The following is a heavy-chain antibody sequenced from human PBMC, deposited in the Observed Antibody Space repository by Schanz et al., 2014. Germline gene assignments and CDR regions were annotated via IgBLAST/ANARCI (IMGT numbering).Heavy chain of an antibody. CDR3: ARGTMPGTFDI. D-gene: IGHD1-1*01. Sequence: VQLVQSGAEVKRPGASVRVSCKASGYTFTSYDFNWVRQAPGQGLEWMGWMNPDSGNTGYAQKFQGRVTFTADKSTSTAYMELSSLRYEDTALYYCARGTMPGTFDIWGQGTMVTVSS. J-gene: IGHJ3*02. CDR1: GYTFTSYD. V-gene: IGHV1-8*01. CDR2: MNPDSGNT.